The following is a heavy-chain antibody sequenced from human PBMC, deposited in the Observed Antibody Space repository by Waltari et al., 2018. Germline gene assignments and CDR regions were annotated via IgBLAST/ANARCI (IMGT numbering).Heavy chain of an antibody. V-gene: IGHV3-53*01. CDR1: GLTISDNY. D-gene: IGHD3-16*01. CDR3: ARDLVHYFDY. CDR2: PYSAGHT. Sequence: EVQLVESGGGLIQPGGSLRLSCAASGLTISDNYMSWVRQAAGKGLELVSVPYSAGHTNYADSVKGRFTISRDSSKNTLYLQMNSLRTEDTAVYYCARDLVHYFDYWGQGTLVTVSS. J-gene: IGHJ4*02.